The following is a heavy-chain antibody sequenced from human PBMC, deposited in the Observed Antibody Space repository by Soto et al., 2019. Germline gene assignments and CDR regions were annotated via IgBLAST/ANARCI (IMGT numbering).Heavy chain of an antibody. CDR1: GYTFTNPY. Sequence: ASVKVSCKASGYTFTNPYIHWVRQAPGQGLEWMGIINPGAGSTSFAQKFQGRVTLTSDTSTSTVYMELSSLRSEDTGVYYCVIYCSGGGCYLEYFQLWG. CDR2: INPGAGST. J-gene: IGHJ1*01. CDR3: VIYCSGGGCYLEYFQL. V-gene: IGHV1-46*03. D-gene: IGHD2-15*01.